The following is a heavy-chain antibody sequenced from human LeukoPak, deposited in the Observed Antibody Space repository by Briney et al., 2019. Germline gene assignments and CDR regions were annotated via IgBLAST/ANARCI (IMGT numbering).Heavy chain of an antibody. Sequence: PSETLSLTCTVSGVSISSGDYYWSWIRQPPGKGLEWIGYIYYSGSTYYNPSLKSRVTISVDTSKNQFSLKLSSVTAADTAVYYCARDAGPYCSSTSCHPYYFDYWGQGTPVTVSS. D-gene: IGHD2-2*01. J-gene: IGHJ4*02. CDR1: GVSISSGDYY. CDR3: ARDAGPYCSSTSCHPYYFDY. V-gene: IGHV4-30-4*08. CDR2: IYYSGST.